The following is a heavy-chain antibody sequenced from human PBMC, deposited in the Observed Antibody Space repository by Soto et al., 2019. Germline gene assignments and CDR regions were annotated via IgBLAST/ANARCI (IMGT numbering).Heavy chain of an antibody. V-gene: IGHV3-74*01. J-gene: IGHJ4*01. CDR2: INSDGSST. CDR1: GFTFSSYW. CDR3: ARLYSSAWDFDY. D-gene: IGHD3-22*01. Sequence: EVQLVESGGGLVQPGGSLRLSCAASGFTFSSYWMHWVRQAPGKGLVWVSRINSDGSSTNYADSVKGRFTISRDNAKNTLYLQMNRLRAEDTAVYYCARLYSSAWDFDYWGHGTLVTVSA.